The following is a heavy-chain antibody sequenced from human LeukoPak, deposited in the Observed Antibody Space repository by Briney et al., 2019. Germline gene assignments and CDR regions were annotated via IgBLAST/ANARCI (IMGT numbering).Heavy chain of an antibody. CDR1: GYTFTDYY. D-gene: IGHD5-18*01. V-gene: IGHV1-2*02. J-gene: IGHJ1*01. Sequence: ASVKVSCKASGYTFTDYYIHWVRQAPGQGLEWMGWMNPYSGGTNCAQKFQGRVTMTRDTSISTAYMELSRLKSDDTAVYYCARGSFSADAPLVLDYFHHWGQGTLVTVSS. CDR2: MNPYSGGT. CDR3: ARGSFSADAPLVLDYFHH.